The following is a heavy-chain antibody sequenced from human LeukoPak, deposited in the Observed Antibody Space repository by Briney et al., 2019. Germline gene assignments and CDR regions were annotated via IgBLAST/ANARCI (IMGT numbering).Heavy chain of an antibody. CDR3: AKHGRHDFWSCYYPVYYYYYMDV. CDR1: GFTFGDYA. D-gene: IGHD3-3*01. Sequence: GGSLRLSCAASGFTFGDYAMNWVRQAPGQGLEWISLISGDGGSTYYAEYLKGRFTISRDNSKNSLYLQMNSLRTEDTALYYCAKHGRHDFWSCYYPVYYYYYMDVWGKGTTVTVSS. V-gene: IGHV3-43*02. J-gene: IGHJ6*03. CDR2: ISGDGGST.